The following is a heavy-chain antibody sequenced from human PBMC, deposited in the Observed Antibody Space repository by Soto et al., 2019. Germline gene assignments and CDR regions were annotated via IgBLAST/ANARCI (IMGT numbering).Heavy chain of an antibody. Sequence: EVQLLESGGGLGQPGGSLRLSCAASGFSLSNYGMIWVRQAPGKGLEWVSTIRGSNGDTYYGDSVKGRFTISRDISKNTLYLQMSSLRAEDTAVYYCAKDVNYDILAGYYYYWGQGTLVTVSP. D-gene: IGHD3-9*01. CDR2: IRGSNGDT. V-gene: IGHV3-23*01. CDR3: AKDVNYDILAGYYYY. CDR1: GFSLSNYG. J-gene: IGHJ4*02.